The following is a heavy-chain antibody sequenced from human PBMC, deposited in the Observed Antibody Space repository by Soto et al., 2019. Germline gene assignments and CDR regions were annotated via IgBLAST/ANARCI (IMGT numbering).Heavy chain of an antibody. J-gene: IGHJ6*02. V-gene: IGHV3-23*01. D-gene: IGHD6-6*01. CDR2: ISGSGGST. CDR1: GFTFSSYA. Sequence: GGSLRLSCAASGFTFSSYAMSWVRQAPGKGLEWVSAISGSGGSTYYADSVKGRFTISRDNSKNTLYLQMNSLRAEDTAVYYCARTYSSSYYYGMDVWGQGTTVTVSS. CDR3: ARTYSSSYYYGMDV.